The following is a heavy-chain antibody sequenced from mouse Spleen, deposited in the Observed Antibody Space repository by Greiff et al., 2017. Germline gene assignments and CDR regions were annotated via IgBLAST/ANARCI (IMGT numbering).Heavy chain of an antibody. D-gene: IGHD4-1*01. CDR1: GFTFSSYA. CDR3: ARPLGRDFGY. V-gene: IGHV5-9-3*01. J-gene: IGHJ2*01. CDR2: ISSGGSYT. Sequence: EVQLVESGGGLVKPGGSLKLSCAASGFTFSSYAMSWVRQTPEKRLEWVATISSGGSYTYYPDSVKGRFTISRDNAKNTLYLQMSSLRSEDTAMYYCARPLGRDFGYWGQGTTLTVSS.